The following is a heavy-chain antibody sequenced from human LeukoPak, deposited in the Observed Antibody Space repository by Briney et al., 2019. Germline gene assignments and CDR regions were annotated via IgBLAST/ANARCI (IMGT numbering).Heavy chain of an antibody. D-gene: IGHD6-13*01. CDR2: IIPIFGTA. Sequence: SVKVSCKASGYTFTSYYMHWVRQAPGQGLEWMGGIIPIFGTANYAQKFQGRVTITADESTSTAYMELSSLRSEDTAVYYCARDGPAAAGTGAFDIWGQGTMVTVSS. CDR3: ARDGPAAAGTGAFDI. CDR1: GYTFTSYY. V-gene: IGHV1-69*13. J-gene: IGHJ3*02.